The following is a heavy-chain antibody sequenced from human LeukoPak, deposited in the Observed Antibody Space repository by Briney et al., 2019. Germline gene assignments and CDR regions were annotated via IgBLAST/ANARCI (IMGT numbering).Heavy chain of an antibody. D-gene: IGHD7-27*01. CDR2: IRSKVYGGTT. J-gene: IGHJ4*02. CDR3: TRSLTESPFDY. CDR1: GFTFDNYV. V-gene: IGHV3-49*04. Sequence: GSLRLSCSAPGFTFDNYVMSWVRQAPGKGLEWISIIRSKVYGGTTEYAASVQGRFSISRDDSKRIAYLQMNSLETDDTAVYYCTRSLTESPFDYWGLGTLVTVSS.